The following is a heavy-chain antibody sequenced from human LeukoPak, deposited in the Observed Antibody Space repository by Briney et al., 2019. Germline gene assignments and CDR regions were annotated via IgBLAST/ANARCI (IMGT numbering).Heavy chain of an antibody. CDR1: GGSISSSSCY. CDR3: ARHGSWYYFDY. J-gene: IGHJ4*02. Sequence: SETLSLTCTVSGGSISSSSCYWGWIRQPPGKGLEWIGSIYYSGSTYYNPSLKSRVTISVDTSKNQFSLKLSSVTAADTAVYYCARHGSWYYFDYWGQGTLVTVSS. CDR2: IYYSGST. V-gene: IGHV4-39*01. D-gene: IGHD6-13*01.